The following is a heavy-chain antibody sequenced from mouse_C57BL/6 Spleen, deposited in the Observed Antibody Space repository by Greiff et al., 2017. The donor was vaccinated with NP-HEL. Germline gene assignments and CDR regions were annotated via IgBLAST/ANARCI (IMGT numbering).Heavy chain of an antibody. Sequence: EVKLMESGGGLVQSGRSLRLSCATSGFTFSDFYMEWVRQAPGKGLEWIAASRNKANDYTTEYSASVKGRFIVSRDTSQSILYLQMNALRAEDTAIYYCARRLRGDYAMDYWGQGTSVTVSS. CDR1: GFTFSDFY. J-gene: IGHJ4*01. D-gene: IGHD2-4*01. V-gene: IGHV7-1*01. CDR3: ARRLRGDYAMDY. CDR2: SRNKANDYTT.